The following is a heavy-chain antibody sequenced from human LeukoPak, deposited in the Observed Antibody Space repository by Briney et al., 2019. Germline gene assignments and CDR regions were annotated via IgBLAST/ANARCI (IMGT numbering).Heavy chain of an antibody. CDR3: ARRLGGGDYRYPIDY. D-gene: IGHD2-21*02. CDR1: GDSISSSNYY. CDR2: IYYSGST. Sequence: SETLSLTCTVSGDSISSSNYYWGWIRQPPGKGLEWIGNIYYSGSTYYSPSLKSRVTISLDTSKSQFSLKVTSVTAADTAVYYCARRLGGGDYRYPIDYWGQGTLVTVSS. J-gene: IGHJ4*02. V-gene: IGHV4-39*07.